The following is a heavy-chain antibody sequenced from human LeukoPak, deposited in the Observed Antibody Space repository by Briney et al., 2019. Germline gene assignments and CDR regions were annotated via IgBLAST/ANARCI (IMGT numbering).Heavy chain of an antibody. V-gene: IGHV1-69*04. CDR2: IIPIFGIA. J-gene: IGHJ4*02. D-gene: IGHD2-15*01. Sequence: ASVKVSCKAPGYTFTSYGISWVRQAPGQGLEWMGRIIPIFGIANYAQKFQGRVTITADKSTSTAYMELSSLRSEDTAVYYCAGLVVVAATTDFDYWGQGTLVTVSS. CDR3: AGLVVVAATTDFDY. CDR1: GYTFTSYG.